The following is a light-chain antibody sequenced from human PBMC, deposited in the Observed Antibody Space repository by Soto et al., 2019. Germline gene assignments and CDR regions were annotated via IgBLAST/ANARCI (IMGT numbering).Light chain of an antibody. CDR3: QQCSNWPLT. J-gene: IGKJ4*01. CDR1: QSVRGY. V-gene: IGKV3-11*01. CDR2: DAS. Sequence: LTQSPGTLSSSPGERATLSCRASQSVRGYLAWYQHKHGQAPRLLIYDASNWATGIPARFSGSGSGTDFTLTISSLEPEDFAVYYCQQCSNWPLTFGGGTKVDIK.